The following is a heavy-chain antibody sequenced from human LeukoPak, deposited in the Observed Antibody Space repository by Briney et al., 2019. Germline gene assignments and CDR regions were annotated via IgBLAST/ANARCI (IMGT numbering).Heavy chain of an antibody. Sequence: SETLSLTCTVSGGSISSSNYFWGWIRQPPGKGLEWIGSIYYTGSTYYNPSLNSRVTLSVDTSKNQFSLKLPSVTAADTAVYYCERHGHHGDHDYWGQGTLVTVSS. D-gene: IGHD2-21*02. J-gene: IGHJ4*02. CDR1: GGSISSSNYF. V-gene: IGHV4-39*01. CDR2: IYYTGST. CDR3: ERHGHHGDHDY.